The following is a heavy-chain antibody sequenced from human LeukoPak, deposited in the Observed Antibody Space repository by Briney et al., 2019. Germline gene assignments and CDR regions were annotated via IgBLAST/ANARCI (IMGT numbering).Heavy chain of an antibody. V-gene: IGHV4-34*01. Sequence: PSETLSLTCAVYGGSFSGYYWSWIRQPPGKGLEWIGSIYYSGSTYYNPSLKSRVTISVDTSKNQFSLKLSSVTAADTAVYYCARAFRGIFGVFEAFDIWGQGTMVTVSS. J-gene: IGHJ3*02. CDR3: ARAFRGIFGVFEAFDI. CDR1: GGSFSGYY. CDR2: IYYSGST. D-gene: IGHD3-3*01.